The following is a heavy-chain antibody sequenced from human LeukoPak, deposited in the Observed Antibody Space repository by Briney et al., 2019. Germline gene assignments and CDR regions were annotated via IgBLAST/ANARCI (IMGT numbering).Heavy chain of an antibody. J-gene: IGHJ4*02. V-gene: IGHV3-53*01. CDR2: IYSGGNT. CDR3: ARGGAAMVNY. Sequence: GGSLRLSCAASGLTVSSNCMSWVRKAPGKGLEWVSFIYSGGNTYYADSVKGRFTISRDNAKNSLYLQMNSLRAEDTAVYYCARGGAAMVNYWGQGTLVTVSS. CDR1: GLTVSSNC. D-gene: IGHD5-18*01.